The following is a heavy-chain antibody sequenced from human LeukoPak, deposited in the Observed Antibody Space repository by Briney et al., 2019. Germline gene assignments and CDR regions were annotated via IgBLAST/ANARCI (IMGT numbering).Heavy chain of an antibody. D-gene: IGHD3-10*02. CDR1: GFTFSSYT. J-gene: IGHJ6*04. V-gene: IGHV3-21*01. CDR2: ISTSSSYI. CDR3: AELGITMIGGV. Sequence: GGSLRLSCAASGFTFSSYTMNWVRQAPGKGLEWVSFISTSSSYIYYADSVKGRFTISRDNSKNTLYLQMNSLRAEDTAVYYCAELGITMIGGVWGKGTTVTISS.